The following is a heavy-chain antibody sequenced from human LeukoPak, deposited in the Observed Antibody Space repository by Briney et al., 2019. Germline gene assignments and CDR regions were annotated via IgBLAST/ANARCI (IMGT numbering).Heavy chain of an antibody. V-gene: IGHV1-69*04. Sequence: GASVKVSCKASGGTFSSYTISWVRQAPGQGLEWMGRIIPILGIANYAQKFQGRVTITAYKSTSTAYMELSSLRSEDTAVYYCAREVGTYYDILTGSTGDWGQGTLVTVSS. CDR1: GGTFSSYT. D-gene: IGHD3-9*01. J-gene: IGHJ4*02. CDR2: IIPILGIA. CDR3: AREVGTYYDILTGSTGD.